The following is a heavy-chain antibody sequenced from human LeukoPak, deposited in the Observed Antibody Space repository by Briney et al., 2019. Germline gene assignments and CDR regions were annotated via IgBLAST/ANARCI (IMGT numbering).Heavy chain of an antibody. CDR2: ISSGRSTT. CDR1: GFTFGSYS. J-gene: IGHJ6*02. CDR3: AGARTYYYATDV. V-gene: IGHV3-48*02. Sequence: PGGSLRLSCVASGFTFGSYSMNWVRQAPGEGREWVSYISSGRSTTYYVDSVKGRFTISRDNAKNSLYLQMNSLRDEDTAVYYCAGARTYYYATDVWGQGTTVTVSS.